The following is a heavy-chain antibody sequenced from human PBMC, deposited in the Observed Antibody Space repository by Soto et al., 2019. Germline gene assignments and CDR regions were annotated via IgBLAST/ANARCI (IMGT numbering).Heavy chain of an antibody. CDR1: GCTFSSYA. Sequence: SVKVSCKASGCTFSSYAISWVRQAPGQGLEWMGGIIPIFGTANYAQKFQGRVTITADKSTSTAYMELSSLRYEDTAVYYCARGWLQLDYYPYGMDVWGKGTTVTVSS. D-gene: IGHD6-6*01. CDR3: ARGWLQLDYYPYGMDV. J-gene: IGHJ6*04. V-gene: IGHV1-69*06. CDR2: IIPIFGTA.